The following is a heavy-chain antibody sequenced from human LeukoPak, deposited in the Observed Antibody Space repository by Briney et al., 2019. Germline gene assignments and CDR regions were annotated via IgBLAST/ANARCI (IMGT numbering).Heavy chain of an antibody. Sequence: ASVKVSCKASGYTFTDYYMHWVRQAPGQGLEWMGRINPNSGGTNYAQKFQGRVTMTRDTSISTAYMELSRLRSDDTAVYYCARVRRYCSSTSCYISWFDPWGQGTLVTVSS. CDR3: ARVRRYCSSTSCYISWFDP. V-gene: IGHV1-2*06. CDR1: GYTFTDYY. J-gene: IGHJ5*02. D-gene: IGHD2-2*02. CDR2: INPNSGGT.